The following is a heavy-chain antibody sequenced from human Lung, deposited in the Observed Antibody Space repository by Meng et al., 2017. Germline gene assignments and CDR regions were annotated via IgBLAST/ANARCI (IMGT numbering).Heavy chain of an antibody. CDR3: ARDLAWVLFDY. D-gene: IGHD3-3*01. V-gene: IGHV3-74*01. Sequence: VQRGRSVGGVVVPGRSPRLSCGASGFNFGDYIMHWVSQSPGKGLEWISRIVSDGGLTTYADSVKGRFTVSRDNAKNTLYLQMNSLGADDTAVYYCARDLAWVLFDYWGQGALVTVSS. J-gene: IGHJ4*02. CDR2: IVSDGGLT. CDR1: GFNFGDYI.